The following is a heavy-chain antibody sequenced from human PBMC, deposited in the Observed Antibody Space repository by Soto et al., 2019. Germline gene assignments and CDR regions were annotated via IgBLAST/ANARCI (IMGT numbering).Heavy chain of an antibody. J-gene: IGHJ5*02. D-gene: IGHD6-13*01. V-gene: IGHV4-39*01. CDR3: ARHEPFSSSWFDN. CDR1: GGSITSGSYY. Sequence: PSETLSLTCTVSGGSITSGSYYRGWIRQPPGKGLEWIGSIYYSGNTYYNPSLKSRVTISVDTSKNQFFLKLSSVTAADTAVYYCARHEPFSSSWFDNWGQGTLVTVSS. CDR2: IYYSGNT.